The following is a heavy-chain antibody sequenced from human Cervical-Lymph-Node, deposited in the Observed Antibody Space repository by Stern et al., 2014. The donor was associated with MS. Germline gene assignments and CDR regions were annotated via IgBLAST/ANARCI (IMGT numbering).Heavy chain of an antibody. CDR3: ARRPGLASYYFDY. J-gene: IGHJ4*02. CDR2: IYWDDDT. CDR1: GVSLNTPKLG. Sequence: EESGPTLVRPPQTLTLTCTVSGVSLNTPKLGVGWIRQSPGKALEWLALIYWDDDTRFSPSLESRLTITKDTSKNQVVLSMTNMDPVDTATYYCARRPGLASYYFDYWGQGTPVTVSS. D-gene: IGHD3/OR15-3a*01. V-gene: IGHV2-5*02.